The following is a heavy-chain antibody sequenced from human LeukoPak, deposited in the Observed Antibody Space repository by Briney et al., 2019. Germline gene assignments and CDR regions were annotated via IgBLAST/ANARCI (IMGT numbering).Heavy chain of an antibody. D-gene: IGHD2-2*01. Sequence: PSETLFLTCAVYGGSFSGYYWSWIRQPPGKGLEWIGEINHSGSTNYNPSLKSRVTISVDTSKNQFSLKLSSVTAADTAVYYCARGRIGYCSSTSCDRWEYYFDYWGQGTLVTVSS. CDR2: INHSGST. V-gene: IGHV4-34*01. CDR1: GGSFSGYY. CDR3: ARGRIGYCSSTSCDRWEYYFDY. J-gene: IGHJ4*02.